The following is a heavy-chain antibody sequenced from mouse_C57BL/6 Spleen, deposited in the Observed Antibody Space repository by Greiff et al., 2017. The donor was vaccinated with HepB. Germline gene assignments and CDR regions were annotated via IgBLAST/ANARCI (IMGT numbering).Heavy chain of an antibody. D-gene: IGHD1-1*01. Sequence: ESGPGLVKPSQSLSLTCPVPGYSITSGYYWNWIRQFPGNKLEWMGYISYDGSNNYNPSLKNRIPITRDTSKNQFFLKLNSVTTEDTATYYCARVPIYYYGSSSFGYFDVWGTGTTVTVSS. CDR2: ISYDGSN. J-gene: IGHJ1*03. CDR1: GYSITSGYY. CDR3: ARVPIYYYGSSSFGYFDV. V-gene: IGHV3-6*01.